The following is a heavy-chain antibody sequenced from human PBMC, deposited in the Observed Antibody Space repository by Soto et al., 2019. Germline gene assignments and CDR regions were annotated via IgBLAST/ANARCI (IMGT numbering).Heavy chain of an antibody. CDR2: IWYDGSND. J-gene: IGHJ5*02. D-gene: IGHD3-10*01. CDR3: ARAGVENWLDP. Sequence: QVQLVESGGGLVQPGRSLRLSCEGSGFTFNKYGMHWVRQAPGKGLEWVAIIWYDGSNDFYADSVKGRFTISKDNSKNKVYLEMDSLRVADTGIYYCARAGVENWLDPWGQGTLVTVSS. CDR1: GFTFNKYG. V-gene: IGHV3-33*01.